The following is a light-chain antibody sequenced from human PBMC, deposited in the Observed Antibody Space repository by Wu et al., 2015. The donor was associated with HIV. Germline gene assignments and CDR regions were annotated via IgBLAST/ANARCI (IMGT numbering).Light chain of an antibody. CDR3: QRSGT. J-gene: IGKJ1*01. V-gene: IGKV3D-20*02. CDR2: HTL. CDR1: QSVSNRN. Sequence: IVLTQSPGTLSLSSGERATLSCRASQSVSNRNLAWYQQKPGQPPRLLIYHTLSRATGVPDRFNGSGSETDFTLTISRLEPEDFAVYYCQRSGTFGQGTKVEIK.